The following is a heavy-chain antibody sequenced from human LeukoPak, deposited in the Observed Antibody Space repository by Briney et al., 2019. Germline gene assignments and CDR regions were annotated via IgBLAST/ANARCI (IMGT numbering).Heavy chain of an antibody. Sequence: SETLPLTCTVSGYSISSGYYWGWIRQPPGKGLERIGSIYHSGSTYYNPSLKSRVTISVDTSKNQFSLKLSSVTAADTAVYYCARDYRLTQIQYWGQGTLVTVSS. J-gene: IGHJ1*01. CDR3: ARDYRLTQIQY. D-gene: IGHD1-26*01. CDR2: IYHSGST. CDR1: GYSISSGYY. V-gene: IGHV4-38-2*02.